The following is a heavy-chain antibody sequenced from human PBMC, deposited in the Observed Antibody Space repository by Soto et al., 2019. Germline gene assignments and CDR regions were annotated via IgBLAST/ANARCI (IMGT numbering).Heavy chain of an antibody. J-gene: IGHJ4*02. D-gene: IGHD5-18*01. CDR2: IWYDGSNQ. Sequence: QVQLVESGGGVVQPGRSLRLSCAASGFTFSNYGMHWVRQAPGKGLEWVAVIWYDGSNQYYVDSVKGRFIISRDSSRDTLYLQMHRLTAEDTAVYYCARGGPYTYGTYYFDYWGQGTPVTVSS. V-gene: IGHV3-33*01. CDR3: ARGGPYTYGTYYFDY. CDR1: GFTFSNYG.